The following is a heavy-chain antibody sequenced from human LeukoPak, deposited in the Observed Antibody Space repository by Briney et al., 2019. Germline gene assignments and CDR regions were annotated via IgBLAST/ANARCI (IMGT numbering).Heavy chain of an antibody. CDR1: GGSISSYY. V-gene: IGHV4-4*09. CDR2: IYTSGST. CDR3: ARRDVELADAFDI. D-gene: IGHD5-24*01. Sequence: SETLSLTCTVSGGSISSYYWSWIRQPPRKGLEWIGYIYTSGSTNYNPSLKSRVTISVDTSKNQFSLKLSSVTAADTAVYYCARRDVELADAFDIWGQGTMVTVSS. J-gene: IGHJ3*02.